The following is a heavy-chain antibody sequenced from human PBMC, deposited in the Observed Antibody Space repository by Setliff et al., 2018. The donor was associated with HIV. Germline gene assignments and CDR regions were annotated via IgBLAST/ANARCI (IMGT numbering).Heavy chain of an antibody. CDR2: IYYSGRT. J-gene: IGHJ4*02. CDR3: AAPRGMSTILVY. Sequence: SETLSLTCTVSGGSISSSSHYWGWIRQPPGKGLEWIGSIYYSGRTYYNPSLKSRGTISIDTSKKQFSLKLTSVTAADTATYYCAAPRGMSTILVYWGQGALVTVSS. CDR1: GGSISSSSHY. D-gene: IGHD3-9*01. V-gene: IGHV4-39*01.